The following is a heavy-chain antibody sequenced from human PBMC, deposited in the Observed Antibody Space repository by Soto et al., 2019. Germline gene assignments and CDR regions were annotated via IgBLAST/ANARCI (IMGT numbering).Heavy chain of an antibody. CDR3: AREGLPGGVYYYGSGSYYNAFDP. Sequence: PSETLSLTCTVSGASISSYYWNWIRQPAGKGLEWIGRIYTSVSTNYNPSLKSRLTMSVDTSKNQFSLKLTSVTAADTAVYYCAREGLPGGVYYYGSGSYYNAFDPWGQGXLVTVPS. CDR2: IYTSVST. D-gene: IGHD3-10*01. V-gene: IGHV4-4*07. CDR1: GASISSYY. J-gene: IGHJ5*02.